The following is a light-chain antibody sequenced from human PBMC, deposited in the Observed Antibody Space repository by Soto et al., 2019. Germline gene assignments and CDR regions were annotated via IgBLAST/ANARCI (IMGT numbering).Light chain of an antibody. J-gene: IGLJ1*01. Sequence: SYELTQTPSLSVAPGQTVRITCGGNYIGRKSVHWHQQKPGQAPVLVVYDDDDRPSGIPERISGSNSGNTATLTISRVEAGDEADYYCQVWDSSSDHPGVFGTGTKVTVL. CDR2: DDD. CDR1: YIGRKS. CDR3: QVWDSSSDHPGV. V-gene: IGLV3-21*02.